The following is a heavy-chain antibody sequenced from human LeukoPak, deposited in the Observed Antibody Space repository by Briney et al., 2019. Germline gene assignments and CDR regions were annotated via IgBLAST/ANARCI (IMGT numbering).Heavy chain of an antibody. CDR2: IYYSGST. CDR3: ARMGYSASSVYY. CDR1: GDSISSSTYY. V-gene: IGHV4-39*01. Sequence: SETLSLTCTVSGDSISSSTYYWGWIRQPPGKGLEWIGSIYYSGSTYYNPSLKSRVTISVDTSKNQFSLKLSSVTAADTAVYYCARMGYSASSVYYWGQGTLVTVSS. J-gene: IGHJ4*02. D-gene: IGHD6-6*01.